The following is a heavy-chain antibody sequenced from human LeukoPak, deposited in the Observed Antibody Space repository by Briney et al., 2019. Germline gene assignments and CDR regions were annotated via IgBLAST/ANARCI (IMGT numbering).Heavy chain of an antibody. Sequence: SETLSLTCAVYGGSFSGYYWSWIRQPPGKGLEWIGEINHSGSTNYNPSLKSRVTISVDTSKNQFSLKLSSVTAADTAVYYRARGYIVVDPTLPSSPFDYWGQGTLVTVSS. V-gene: IGHV4-34*01. D-gene: IGHD2-2*01. J-gene: IGHJ4*02. CDR3: ARGYIVVDPTLPSSPFDY. CDR1: GGSFSGYY. CDR2: INHSGST.